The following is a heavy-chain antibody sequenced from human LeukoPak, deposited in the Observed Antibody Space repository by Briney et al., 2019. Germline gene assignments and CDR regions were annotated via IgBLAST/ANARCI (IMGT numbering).Heavy chain of an antibody. V-gene: IGHV4-61*02. CDR2: IYTSGST. Sequence: PSETLSLTCTVSGDSISSGSYYWSWIRQPAGKGLEWIGRIYTSGSTNYNPSLKSRVTISVDTSKNQFSLKLSSVTAADTAVYYCAREYYGSGSLGNGRLYNWFDPWGQGTLVTVSS. CDR1: GDSISSGSYY. J-gene: IGHJ5*02. CDR3: AREYYGSGSLGNGRLYNWFDP. D-gene: IGHD3-10*01.